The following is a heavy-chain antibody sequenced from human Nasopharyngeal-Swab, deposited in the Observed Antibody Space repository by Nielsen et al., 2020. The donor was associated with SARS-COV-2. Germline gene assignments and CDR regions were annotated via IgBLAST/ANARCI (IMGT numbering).Heavy chain of an antibody. Sequence: GASLTISCASSGLSFSVFWMYWVRNAPGKGLEWVASINKDGSEKYYGDSVRGRFTTSRDNAENSLSVQMNSLRGEDTAVYCCARDRGYYAFDSWGQGTLVTVSS. J-gene: IGHJ4*02. D-gene: IGHD5-12*01. CDR1: GLSFSVFW. CDR2: INKDGSEK. CDR3: ARDRGYYAFDS. V-gene: IGHV3-7*01.